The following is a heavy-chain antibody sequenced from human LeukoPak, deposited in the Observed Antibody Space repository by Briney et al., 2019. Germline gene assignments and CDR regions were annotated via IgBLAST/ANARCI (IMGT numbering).Heavy chain of an antibody. CDR1: GFTFNTYG. CDR3: AKREGTFDS. V-gene: IGHV3-23*01. J-gene: IGHJ4*02. Sequence: GGSLRLSCAASGFTFNTYGMSWVRQAPGKGLEWVSTLSISDDTTYYADSVKGRFTISRDTSKNTLYLQMNSLRAEDTAVYYCAKREGTFDSWGQGTLVTVSS. CDR2: LSISDDTT. D-gene: IGHD3-10*01.